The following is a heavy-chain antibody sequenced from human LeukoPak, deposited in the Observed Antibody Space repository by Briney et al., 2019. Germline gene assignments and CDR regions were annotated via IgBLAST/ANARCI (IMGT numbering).Heavy chain of an antibody. CDR3: ATSGFSGPFDY. J-gene: IGHJ4*02. CDR1: GYTFTGYY. CDR2: FDPEDGET. V-gene: IGHV1-24*01. D-gene: IGHD3-3*01. Sequence: ASVKVSCKASGYTFTGYYMHWVRQAPGKGLEWMGGFDPEDGETIYAQKFQGRVTMTEDTSTDTAYMELSSLRSEDTAVYYCATSGFSGPFDYWGQGTLVTVSS.